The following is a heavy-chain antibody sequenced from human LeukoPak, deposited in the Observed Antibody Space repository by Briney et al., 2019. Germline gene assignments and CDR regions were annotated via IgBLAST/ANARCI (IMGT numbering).Heavy chain of an antibody. CDR2: INPNSGGT. V-gene: IGHV1-2*02. J-gene: IGHJ4*02. CDR1: GYTFTGYY. CDR3: AIGETTVFPVGY. Sequence: ASVKVSCKASGYTFTGYYMHWVRQAPGQGLEWMGWINPNSGGTNYAQKFQGRVTMTRDTSISTAYMELSRLRPDDTAVYYCAIGETTVFPVGYWGQGTLVTVSS. D-gene: IGHD4-17*01.